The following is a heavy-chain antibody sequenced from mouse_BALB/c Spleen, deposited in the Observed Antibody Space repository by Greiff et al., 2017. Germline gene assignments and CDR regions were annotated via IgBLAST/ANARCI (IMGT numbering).Heavy chain of an antibody. D-gene: IGHD2-14*01. V-gene: IGHV1-7*01. CDR3: ARLYYRYDWFAY. J-gene: IGHJ3*01. CDR2: INPSTGYT. Sequence: VQLQQSGAELAKPGASVKMSCKASGYTFTSYWMHWVNQRPGQGLEWIGYINPSTGYTEYNQKFKDKATLTADKSSSTAYMQLSSLTSEDSAVYYCARLYYRYDWFAYWGQGTLVTVSA. CDR1: GYTFTSYW.